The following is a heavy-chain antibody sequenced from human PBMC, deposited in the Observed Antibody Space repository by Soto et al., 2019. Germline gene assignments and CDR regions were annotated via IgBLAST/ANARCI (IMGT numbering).Heavy chain of an antibody. CDR1: GGSISSDYYY. J-gene: IGHJ5*02. CDR2: IYYSGST. Sequence: PSETLSLTGTVSGGSISSDYYYGSCIRQPPWKGLEWIGYIYYSGSTNYNPSLKSRVTISVDTSKNQFSLKMSSLTAADTAGYYCARDGQYCSGGSCYTNWFDPCGQGTLVTVYS. D-gene: IGHD2-15*01. V-gene: IGHV4-61*01. CDR3: ARDGQYCSGGSCYTNWFDP.